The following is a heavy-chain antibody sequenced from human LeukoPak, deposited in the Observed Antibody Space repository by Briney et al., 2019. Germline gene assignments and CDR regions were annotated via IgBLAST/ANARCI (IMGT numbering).Heavy chain of an antibody. J-gene: IGHJ6*04. CDR3: AREVDYGMDV. CDR2: ISGSGDTT. V-gene: IGHV3-23*01. Sequence: GGSLRLSCAASGFIFSNYAMTWVRQAPGKGLEWVSVISGSGDTTYYGDSVKGRFTISTDNSENTLFLQKNSLRDEDTAVYYCAREVDYGMDVWGKGTTVIVSS. CDR1: GFIFSNYA. D-gene: IGHD1-26*01.